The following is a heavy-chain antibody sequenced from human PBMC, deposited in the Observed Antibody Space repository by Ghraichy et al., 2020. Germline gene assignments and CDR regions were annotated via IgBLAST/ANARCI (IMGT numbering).Heavy chain of an antibody. CDR2: ISGSGGST. V-gene: IGHV3-23*01. Sequence: GGSLRLSCAASGFTFSSYAMSWVRQAPGKGLEWVSGISGSGGSTFYADSVKGRFTISRDNSKNTLYLQMNSLRAEDTAVYYCAKARAYYYDSSGNNQGVYYFDYWGQETLVTVSS. D-gene: IGHD3-22*01. J-gene: IGHJ4*02. CDR1: GFTFSSYA. CDR3: AKARAYYYDSSGNNQGVYYFDY.